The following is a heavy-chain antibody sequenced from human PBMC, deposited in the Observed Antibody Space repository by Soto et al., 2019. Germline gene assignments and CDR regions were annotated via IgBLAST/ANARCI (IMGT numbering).Heavy chain of an antibody. D-gene: IGHD2-2*01. CDR1: GGSISSGGYY. J-gene: IGHJ4*02. V-gene: IGHV4-31*03. CDR3: SLSTKKGFDY. Sequence: SETLSLTCTVSGGSISSGGYYWSWIRQHPGKGLEWIGYIYYSGSTYYNPSLKSRVTISVDTSKNQFSLKLSSVTAADTAVYYCSLSTKKGFDYWGQGTLVTVSS. CDR2: IYYSGST.